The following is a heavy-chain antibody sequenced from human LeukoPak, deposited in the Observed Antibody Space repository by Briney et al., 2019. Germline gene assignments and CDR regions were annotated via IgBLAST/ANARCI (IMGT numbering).Heavy chain of an antibody. V-gene: IGHV1-46*03. J-gene: IGHJ4*02. CDR1: GGTFSSYA. CDR3: ARDYYDSSGNFDY. D-gene: IGHD3-22*01. CDR2: INPSGGST. Sequence: GASVKVSCKASGGTFSSYAISWVRQAPGQGLEWMGIINPSGGSTSYAQKFQGRVTMTRDTSTSTVYMELSSLRSEDTAVYYCARDYYDSSGNFDYWGQGTLVTVSS.